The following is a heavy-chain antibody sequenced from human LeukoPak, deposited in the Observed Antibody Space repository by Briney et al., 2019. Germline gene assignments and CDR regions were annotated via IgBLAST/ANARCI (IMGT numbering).Heavy chain of an antibody. CDR1: GGSISSGGYY. CDR2: IYYSGST. D-gene: IGHD2-2*02. CDR3: ARRGCSSTSCYTVGYWFDP. Sequence: SQTLSLTCTVSGGSISSGGYYWSWIRQHPGKGLEWIGYIYYSGSTYYNPSLKSRVTISVDTSKNQFSLKLSSVTAADTAVYYCARRGCSSTSCYTVGYWFDPWGQGTLVTVSS. V-gene: IGHV4-31*03. J-gene: IGHJ5*02.